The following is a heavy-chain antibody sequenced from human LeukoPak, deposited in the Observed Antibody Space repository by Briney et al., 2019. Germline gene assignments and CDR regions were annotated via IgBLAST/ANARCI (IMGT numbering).Heavy chain of an antibody. CDR1: GFTFSSYG. Sequence: GGSLRLSCAASGFTFSSYGMHWVRQAPGKGLEWVAFIRYDGSNKYYADSVKGRFTISRDNPKNTLYLQMNSLRAEDTAVYYCAKSEYYYGSGSSLFDYWGQGTLVTVSS. V-gene: IGHV3-30*02. CDR2: IRYDGSNK. CDR3: AKSEYYYGSGSSLFDY. D-gene: IGHD3-10*01. J-gene: IGHJ4*02.